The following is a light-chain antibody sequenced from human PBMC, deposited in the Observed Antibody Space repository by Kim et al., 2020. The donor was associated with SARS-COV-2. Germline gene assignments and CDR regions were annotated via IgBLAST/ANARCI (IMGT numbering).Light chain of an antibody. V-gene: IGLV3-1*01. CDR1: DLGTKW. CDR3: QAWDTNTWV. Sequence: SYELTQPPSVSVFPGQTASITCSGDDLGTKWASWYQQGPGQSPMLIIYQDNKRPSGIPERFSGSNSGNTATLTISGTQTMDEADYYCQAWDTNTWVFGGGTQLTVL. J-gene: IGLJ3*02. CDR2: QDN.